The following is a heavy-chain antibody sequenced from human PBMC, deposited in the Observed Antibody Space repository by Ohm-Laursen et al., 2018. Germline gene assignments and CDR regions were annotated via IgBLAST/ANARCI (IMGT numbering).Heavy chain of an antibody. J-gene: IGHJ4*02. CDR3: AKVEGYAGAH. CDR2: ISGSSNFI. CDR1: GFTFSSYT. Sequence: SLRLSCTASGFTFSSYTMNWVRQAPGQGLECVSSISGSSNFIYYADSVKGRFTISRDNAKNSLYLQMNSLRAEDTALYYCAKVEGYAGAHWGQGTLVTVSS. D-gene: IGHD3-16*01. V-gene: IGHV3-21*04.